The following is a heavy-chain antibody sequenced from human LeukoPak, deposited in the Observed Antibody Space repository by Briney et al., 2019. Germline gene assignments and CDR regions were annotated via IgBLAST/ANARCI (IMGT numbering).Heavy chain of an antibody. V-gene: IGHV4-59*01. D-gene: IGHD2-2*01. CDR2: IHYRGST. CDR3: ARGDGGYCSSTSCLSFDY. CDR1: GGSISSYY. Sequence: SETLSLTCTVSGGSISSYYWSWIRQSPGEGLEWIGYIHYRGSTNYNPSLKSRVTISVDTSKNQFSLKLSSLTAADTAVYYCARGDGGYCSSTSCLSFDYWGQG. J-gene: IGHJ4*02.